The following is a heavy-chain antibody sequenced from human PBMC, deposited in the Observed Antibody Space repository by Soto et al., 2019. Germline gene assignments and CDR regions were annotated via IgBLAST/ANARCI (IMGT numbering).Heavy chain of an antibody. CDR3: ARNMDYYYGRGSGNGHGV. Sequence: QGQLVQSGAEVKEPGDSVRVSCEASGYTFTAYYIHWVRRAPGQGLEWMGWINPKFGDTTYAQDFQGRVSMTRDMSISTVYMELSRLTSDDTAIYYCARNMDYYYGRGSGNGHGVWGQGTTVTVFS. J-gene: IGHJ6*02. V-gene: IGHV1-2*02. CDR1: GYTFTAYY. D-gene: IGHD3-10*02. CDR2: INPKFGDT.